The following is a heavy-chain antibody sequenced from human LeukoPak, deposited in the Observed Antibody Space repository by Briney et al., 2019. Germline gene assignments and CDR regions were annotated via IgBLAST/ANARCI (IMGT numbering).Heavy chain of an antibody. J-gene: IGHJ5*02. CDR2: ISYDGNSK. Sequence: PGGSLRLSCAASGFTFSSYAMHWVRRAPGKGRRWGAVISYDGNSKYYGDSVKGRFTISRDNSKNTLYLQMSSLRAEDTALYYCARERIAAVGTGWFDPWGQGTLVTVSS. CDR1: GFTFSSYA. V-gene: IGHV3-30-3*01. D-gene: IGHD6-13*01. CDR3: ARERIAAVGTGWFDP.